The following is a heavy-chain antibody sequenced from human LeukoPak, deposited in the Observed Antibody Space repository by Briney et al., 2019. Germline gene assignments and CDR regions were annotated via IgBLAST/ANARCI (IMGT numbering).Heavy chain of an antibody. CDR3: ARGRTAAAAYCGGDCYWEDAFDI. CDR1: GDSVSSNSAA. Sequence: SQTLSLTCAISGDSVSSNSAAWNWIRQSPSRGLEWLGRTYYRSKWYNDYAVSVKSRITINPDTSKNQFSLQLNSVTPEDTAVYYCARGRTAAAAYCGGDCYWEDAFDIWGQGTMVTVSS. D-gene: IGHD2-21*01. J-gene: IGHJ3*02. CDR2: TYYRSKWYN. V-gene: IGHV6-1*01.